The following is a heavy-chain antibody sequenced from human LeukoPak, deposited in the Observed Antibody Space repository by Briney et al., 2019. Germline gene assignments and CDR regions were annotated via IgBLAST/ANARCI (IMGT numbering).Heavy chain of an antibody. J-gene: IGHJ6*02. D-gene: IGHD3-3*01. V-gene: IGHV4-30-4*01. Sequence: PSETLSLTCTVSGGSISSGDSYWSWIRQPPGKGLEWIGYIDYSGSTYYNPSLKSRVTVSVDTSKNQLSLKLSSVTAADTAVYYCARDPITAWDGMDVWGQGTTVTVSS. CDR3: ARDPITAWDGMDV. CDR1: GGSISSGDSY. CDR2: IDYSGST.